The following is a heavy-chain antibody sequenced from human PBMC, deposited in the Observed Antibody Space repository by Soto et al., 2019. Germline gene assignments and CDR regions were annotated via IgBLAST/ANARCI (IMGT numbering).Heavy chain of an antibody. Sequence: QVQLVQSGAEVKKPGSSVKVSCKASGGTFSSYTISWVRQAPGQGLEWMGRIIPILGIANYAQKFQGRVTSTADKSTSTAYMELSSLRSEDTAVYYCAREYSSSGYGEVDRPTNWFDPWGQGTLVTVSS. V-gene: IGHV1-69*08. D-gene: IGHD6-13*01. J-gene: IGHJ5*02. CDR2: IIPILGIA. CDR1: GGTFSSYT. CDR3: AREYSSSGYGEVDRPTNWFDP.